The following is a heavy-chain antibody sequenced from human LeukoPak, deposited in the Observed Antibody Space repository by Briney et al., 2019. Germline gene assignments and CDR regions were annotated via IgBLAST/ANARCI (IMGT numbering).Heavy chain of an antibody. J-gene: IGHJ4*02. D-gene: IGHD3-10*01. V-gene: IGHV4-59*01. Sequence: SETLSLTCTVSGGSTSDYYWNWIRQPPGKGLEWIGYIYYRGTTNYNPSLNSRVTISLDSSKNQFSLRLNSVTAADTAIYYCARGPPRTGRERFVYYWGQGTLVSVSS. CDR3: ARGPPRTGRERFVYY. CDR2: IYYRGTT. CDR1: GGSTSDYY.